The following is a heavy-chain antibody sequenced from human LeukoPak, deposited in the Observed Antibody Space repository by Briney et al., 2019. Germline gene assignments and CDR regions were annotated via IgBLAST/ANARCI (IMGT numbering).Heavy chain of an antibody. Sequence: SETLSLTCTVSGGSISSSNWWSWVRQPPGKGLECIGEIYHLGATNYNPSLKSRVTISVDTSKNQFSLKLSSVTAADTAVYYCARVAVTTVAEYFQHWGQGTLVTVSS. CDR3: ARVAVTTVAEYFQH. CDR1: GGSISSSNW. D-gene: IGHD4-11*01. CDR2: IYHLGAT. J-gene: IGHJ1*01. V-gene: IGHV4-4*02.